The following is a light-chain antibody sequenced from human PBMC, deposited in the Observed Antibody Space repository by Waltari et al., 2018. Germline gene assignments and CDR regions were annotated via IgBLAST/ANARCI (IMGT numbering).Light chain of an antibody. CDR2: GAS. Sequence: EIVMTQSPATLSVSQGERATLSCRASQGVSSNLAWYQQKPGQAPRLLIYGASTRATGIPARFSGSGSGTEFTLTISSLQSEDFAVYYCQQYNNWWTFGQGTKVEIK. J-gene: IGKJ1*01. CDR1: QGVSSN. CDR3: QQYNNWWT. V-gene: IGKV3-15*01.